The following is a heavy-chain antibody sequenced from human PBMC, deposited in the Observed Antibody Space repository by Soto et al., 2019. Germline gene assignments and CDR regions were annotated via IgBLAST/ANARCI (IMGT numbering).Heavy chain of an antibody. V-gene: IGHV1-69*01. J-gene: IGHJ4*02. CDR3: ARGLYCGGGCYSDFDY. D-gene: IGHD2-21*02. CDR2: IIPIFGTT. CDR1: GGTFSNYP. Sequence: VQLVQSGAEVKKPGSSVKVSCKASGGTFSNYPFIWVRQAPGQGLDWMGGIIPIFGTTDYGQRFQGRVKITADESTNTASMALSSLRSDATAVYYCARGLYCGGGCYSDFDYGGQGTLVSGSS.